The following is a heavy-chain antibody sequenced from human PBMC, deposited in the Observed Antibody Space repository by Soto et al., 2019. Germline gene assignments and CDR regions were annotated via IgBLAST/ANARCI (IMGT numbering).Heavy chain of an antibody. CDR1: AYTFTSYH. V-gene: IGHV1-18*04. CDR2: INAFDDDT. Sequence: QAQLEQSGPEVKRPGASLKVSCKASAYTFTSYHISWVRQAPGQGLEWIGWINAFDDDTKYSQKFQDRVTMTAHRSTDTAYLALRSLGSDDTAIYYCARNLYGRAFDIWGQGTMVTVSS. D-gene: IGHD2-8*01. CDR3: ARNLYGRAFDI. J-gene: IGHJ3*02.